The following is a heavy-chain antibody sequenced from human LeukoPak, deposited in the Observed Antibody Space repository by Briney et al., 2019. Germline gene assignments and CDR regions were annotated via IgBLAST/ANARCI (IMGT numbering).Heavy chain of an antibody. V-gene: IGHV3-48*03. J-gene: IGHJ4*02. Sequence: GGSLSLFCGASGFPFSSYEMNWLRQARGRALEGVSYISSSGSTIYYADSVKGRFTISRDNDKNSLYLQKNSLRAEDTAVYYCARDDRDGYNWAWFDYWGQGTLVTVSS. CDR1: GFPFSSYE. CDR2: ISSSGSTI. CDR3: ARDDRDGYNWAWFDY. D-gene: IGHD5-24*01.